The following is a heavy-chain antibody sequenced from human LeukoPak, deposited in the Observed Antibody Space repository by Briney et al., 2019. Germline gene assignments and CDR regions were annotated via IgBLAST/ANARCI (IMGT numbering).Heavy chain of an antibody. CDR2: IISIFGTP. J-gene: IGHJ6*03. D-gene: IGHD6-13*01. CDR1: GDNLSSYG. Sequence: SVKVSCKASGDNLSSYGINWVRQAPGRGLEWMGGIISIFGTPKYAQKVQGRVTITADESTSTIYMELRGLRSDDTAVYYCARDADYYYYMDVWGKGTTVTVSS. V-gene: IGHV1-69*01. CDR3: ARDADYYYYMDV.